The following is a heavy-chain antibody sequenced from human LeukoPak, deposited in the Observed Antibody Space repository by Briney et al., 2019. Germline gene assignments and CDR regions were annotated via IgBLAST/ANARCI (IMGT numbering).Heavy chain of an antibody. CDR3: ARGADNFPRGQLMA. D-gene: IGHD1-1*01. V-gene: IGHV1-18*01. CDR2: ISAYNGNT. Sequence: ASVKVSCKASGYTFTSYGISWVRQAPGQGLEWMGWISAYNGNTNYAQKLQGRVTMTTDTSTSTAYMELRSLRSDDTAVYYCARGADNFPRGQLMAWGQGTLVTVSS. J-gene: IGHJ4*02. CDR1: GYTFTSYG.